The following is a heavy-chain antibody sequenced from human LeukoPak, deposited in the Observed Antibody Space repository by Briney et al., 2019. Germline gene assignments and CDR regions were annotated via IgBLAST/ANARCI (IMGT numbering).Heavy chain of an antibody. CDR3: ARVIGTYYYGSGSYGGAFDY. D-gene: IGHD3-10*01. CDR1: GYTFTRNY. CDR2: INPSGDST. J-gene: IGHJ4*02. V-gene: IGHV1-46*01. Sequence: GASVKVSCKASGYTFTRNYMHWVRQAPGQGLEWMGVINPSGDSTNYAQKFQGRVTMTTDTSTSTAHMELRSLRSDDTAVYYCARVIGTYYYGSGSYGGAFDYWGQGTLVTVSS.